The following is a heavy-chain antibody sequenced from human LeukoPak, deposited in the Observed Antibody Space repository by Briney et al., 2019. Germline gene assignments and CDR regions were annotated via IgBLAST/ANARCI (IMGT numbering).Heavy chain of an antibody. CDR3: AREYSSSSGRSFDY. J-gene: IGHJ4*02. D-gene: IGHD6-6*01. CDR2: IKEDGSER. Sequence: PGGSLRLSCEGSAFIFSGHWMNWVRQTPGKGLEWVASIKEDGSERQYVDSVKGRFSISRDNTKGSLFLQLNSLRAEDTAVYYCAREYSSSSGRSFDYWGQGTLVTVSS. V-gene: IGHV3-7*03. CDR1: AFIFSGHW.